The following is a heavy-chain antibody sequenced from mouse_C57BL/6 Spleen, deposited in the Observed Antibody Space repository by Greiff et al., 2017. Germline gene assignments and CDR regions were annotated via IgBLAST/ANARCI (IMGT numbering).Heavy chain of an antibody. V-gene: IGHV3-8*01. D-gene: IGHD6-1*01. Sequence: EVMLQESGPGLAKPSQTLSLTCSVTGYSITSDYWNWIRKFPGNKLEYLGYISYSGSTHYNPSPKSRIFITRDTSKHLNYLQLNSVTTEDTATYYSASYDASIDVWGTATTVTVSS. J-gene: IGHJ1*03. CDR1: GYSITSDY. CDR2: ISYSGST. CDR3: ASYDASIDV.